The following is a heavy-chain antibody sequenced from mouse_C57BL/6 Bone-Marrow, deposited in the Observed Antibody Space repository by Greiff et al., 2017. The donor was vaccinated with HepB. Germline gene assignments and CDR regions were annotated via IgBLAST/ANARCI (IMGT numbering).Heavy chain of an antibody. D-gene: IGHD1-1*01. CDR2: ISYDGSN. J-gene: IGHJ4*01. Sequence: DVKLQESGPGLVKPSQSLSLTCSVTGYSITSGYYWNWIRQFPGNKLEWMGYISYDGSNNYNPSLKNRISITRDTSKNQFFLTLNSVTTEDTATYYCARDLPIATVVAGPYAMDYWGQGTSVTVSS. CDR3: ARDLPIATVVAGPYAMDY. CDR1: GYSITSGYY. V-gene: IGHV3-6*01.